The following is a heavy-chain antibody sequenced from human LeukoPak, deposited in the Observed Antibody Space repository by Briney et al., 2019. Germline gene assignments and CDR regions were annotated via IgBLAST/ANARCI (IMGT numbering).Heavy chain of an antibody. D-gene: IGHD6-19*01. Sequence: SETLSLTCTVSGGSISSYYWSWIRQPPGKGLEWIGYIYYGGSTNYNPSLKSRVTISVDTSKNQFSLKLSSVTAADTAVYYCARAVYSSGPGYWFDPWGQGTLVTVSS. J-gene: IGHJ5*02. CDR2: IYYGGST. CDR1: GGSISSYY. V-gene: IGHV4-59*01. CDR3: ARAVYSSGPGYWFDP.